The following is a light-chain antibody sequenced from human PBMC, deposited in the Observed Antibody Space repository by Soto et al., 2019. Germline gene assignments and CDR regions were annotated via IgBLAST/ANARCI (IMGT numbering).Light chain of an antibody. Sequence: EILLTQSPATLSLSPGERATLSCMASQSVSSYLAWYQQKPGQALRLLMSDASNRATGIPARFSGSGSGTDFTLTIISLEREDFAVYYCQQRSNWPLTFGGGNKVDIK. CDR2: DAS. V-gene: IGKV3-11*01. J-gene: IGKJ4*01. CDR3: QQRSNWPLT. CDR1: QSVSSY.